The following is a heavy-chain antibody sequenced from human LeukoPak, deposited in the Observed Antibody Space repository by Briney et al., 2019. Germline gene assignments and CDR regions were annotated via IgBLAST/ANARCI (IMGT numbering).Heavy chain of an antibody. Sequence: SETLSLTCAVYGGSFSGYYWSWIRQPPGKGLEWIGEINHSGSTNYNPSLKSRVTISVDTSKNQFSLKLSSVTAADTAVYYCARGSKVRDFWSGYPYYYYGMDVWGQGTTVTVSS. CDR1: GGSFSGYY. CDR2: INHSGST. CDR3: ARGSKVRDFWSGYPYYYYGMDV. V-gene: IGHV4-34*01. D-gene: IGHD3-3*01. J-gene: IGHJ6*02.